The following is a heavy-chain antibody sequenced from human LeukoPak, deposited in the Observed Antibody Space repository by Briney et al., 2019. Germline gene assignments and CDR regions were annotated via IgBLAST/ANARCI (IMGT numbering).Heavy chain of an antibody. CDR1: GFTFSSYG. Sequence: QSGGSLRLSCAASGFTFSSYGMNWVRQAPGKGLEWVSAISGSGGSTYYADSVKGRFTVSRDNFRNTLYLQMNSLRAEDTAVYYCAKVWGSGTYYMDVWDKGTTVTISS. CDR2: ISGSGGST. J-gene: IGHJ6*03. D-gene: IGHD3-10*01. CDR3: AKVWGSGTYYMDV. V-gene: IGHV3-23*01.